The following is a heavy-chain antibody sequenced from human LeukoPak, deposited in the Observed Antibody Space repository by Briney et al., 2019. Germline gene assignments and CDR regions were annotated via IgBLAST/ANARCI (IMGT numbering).Heavy chain of an antibody. CDR3: ARAYSSSWYFDY. D-gene: IGHD6-13*01. Sequence: ASVKVSCKASGYTFTSYAMHWVRQAPGQRLEWMGWINAGNGNTKYSQEFQGRVTITRDTSASTAYMELGSLRSEDMAVYYCARAYSSSWYFDYWGQGTLVTVSS. V-gene: IGHV1-3*03. CDR2: INAGNGNT. CDR1: GYTFTSYA. J-gene: IGHJ4*02.